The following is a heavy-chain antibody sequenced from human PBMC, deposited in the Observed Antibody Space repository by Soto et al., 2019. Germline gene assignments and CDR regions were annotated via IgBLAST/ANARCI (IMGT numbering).Heavy chain of an antibody. J-gene: IGHJ4*02. CDR2: ISSNGGTI. V-gene: IGHV3-11*01. CDR3: ARDSSSWNFDY. Sequence: LRLSCAASGFTFSDYYMNWIRQAPGKGLEWVSSISSNGGTIFYADSVKGRFTISRDNAKNSLYLQMNSLRVEDTAVYYCARDSSSWNFDYWGQGALVTVSS. CDR1: GFTFSDYY. D-gene: IGHD6-13*01.